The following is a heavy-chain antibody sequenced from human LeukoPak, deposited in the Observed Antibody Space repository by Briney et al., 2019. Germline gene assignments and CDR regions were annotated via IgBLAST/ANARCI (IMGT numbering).Heavy chain of an antibody. D-gene: IGHD6-13*01. CDR3: ARSSTESSSWPSYFDC. Sequence: GGSLRLSCAASGLTFSDHYMHWVRQTPGKGLQWVALTWCDGSKEYYADSVKRLFTISGDNSQNTVDLQMNSLRAEDTAVYYCARSSTESSSWPSYFDCWGQGTLVTVSS. V-gene: IGHV3-33*08. J-gene: IGHJ4*02. CDR2: TWCDGSKE. CDR1: GLTFSDHY.